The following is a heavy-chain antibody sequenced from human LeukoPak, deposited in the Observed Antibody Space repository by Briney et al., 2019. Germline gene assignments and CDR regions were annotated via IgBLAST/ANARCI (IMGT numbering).Heavy chain of an antibody. J-gene: IGHJ4*02. CDR2: IYDSDIT. V-gene: IGHV4-59*12. D-gene: IGHD2-2*01. CDR3: ARGRSRRYCSSTSCKGVYYFDY. CDR1: GGSITTYY. Sequence: SETLSLTCTVSGGSITTYYWSWIRQPPGKALEWIGYIYDSDITNYNPSLNSRVTISVDTSKNQFSLKLSSVTAADTAVYYCARGRSRRYCSSTSCKGVYYFDYWGQGTLVTVSS.